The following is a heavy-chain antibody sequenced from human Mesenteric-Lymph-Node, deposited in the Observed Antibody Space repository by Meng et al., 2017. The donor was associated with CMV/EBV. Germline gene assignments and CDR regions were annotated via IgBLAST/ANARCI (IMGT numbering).Heavy chain of an antibody. CDR1: RGFCSGYY. J-gene: IGHJ4*02. Sequence: VYRGFCSGYYWNWIRQPPGKGLEWIGEINHSGRANYNPSLKSRVTMSVDTSKNQFSLRLNSVTAADTAVYYCVRGHTSGWYTGGFDYWGQGTLVTVSS. V-gene: IGHV4-34*01. D-gene: IGHD6-13*01. CDR2: INHSGRA. CDR3: VRGHTSGWYTGGFDY.